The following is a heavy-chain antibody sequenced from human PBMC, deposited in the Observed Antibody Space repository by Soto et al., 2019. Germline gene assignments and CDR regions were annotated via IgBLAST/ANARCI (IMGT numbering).Heavy chain of an antibody. CDR3: AKGVEWLLYTGLDV. CDR1: GFTFSSYA. J-gene: IGHJ6*04. V-gene: IGHV3-23*01. D-gene: IGHD3-3*01. CDR2: ISGSGGST. Sequence: GGSLRLSCAASGFTFSSYAMSWVRQAPGKGLEWVSAISGSGGSTYYADSVKGRFTISRDNSKNTLYLQMNSLRAEDTAVYYCAKGVEWLLYTGLDVWGKGTTVTVSS.